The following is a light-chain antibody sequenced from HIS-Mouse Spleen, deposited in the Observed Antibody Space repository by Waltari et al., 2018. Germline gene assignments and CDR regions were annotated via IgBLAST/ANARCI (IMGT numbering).Light chain of an antibody. CDR1: NIGSKS. V-gene: IGLV3-21*03. CDR2: DDS. Sequence: SYVLTQPPSVSVAPGKTARITCGGNNIGSKSVHWYQQKPGQAPVLVVYDDSDRPSWIPERFSGSNSGNTATLTISRVEAGDEADYYCQVWDSSSDHVVFGGGTKLTVL. J-gene: IGLJ2*01. CDR3: QVWDSSSDHVV.